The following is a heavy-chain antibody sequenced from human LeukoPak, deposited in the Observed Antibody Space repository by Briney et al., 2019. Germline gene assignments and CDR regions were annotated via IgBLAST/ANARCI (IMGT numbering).Heavy chain of an antibody. CDR1: GGSISGYY. V-gene: IGHV4-59*01. Sequence: SETLSLTCSVSGGSISGYYWSWIRQPPGQGLEWIGYIYYTGTTNYNPSLKSRVTISVDTSKNQFSLKLSSVTAADTAVYYCARVPLQLSAMDVWGKGTTVTVSS. CDR2: IYYTGTT. D-gene: IGHD5-18*01. J-gene: IGHJ6*03. CDR3: ARVPLQLSAMDV.